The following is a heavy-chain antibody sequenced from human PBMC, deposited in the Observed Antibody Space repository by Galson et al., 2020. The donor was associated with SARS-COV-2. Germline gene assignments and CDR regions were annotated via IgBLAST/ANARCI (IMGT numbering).Heavy chain of an antibody. CDR3: ARGHSMDY. V-gene: IGHV3-21*01. J-gene: IGHJ4*02. CDR2: IRSSSSYI. D-gene: IGHD2-15*01. Sequence: GGSLRLSCVVSGFTFNTYAMNWVRQAPGKGLEWVSFIRSSSSYIYYADSVKGRFTISRDNANNSLYLQMNSLRADDTAVYYCARGHSMDYWGQGTLVAVSS. CDR1: GFTFNTYA.